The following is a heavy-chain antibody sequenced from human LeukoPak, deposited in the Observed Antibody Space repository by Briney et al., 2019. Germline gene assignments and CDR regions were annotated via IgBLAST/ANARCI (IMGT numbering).Heavy chain of an antibody. J-gene: IGHJ3*02. CDR2: IYTRGST. V-gene: IGHV4-4*07. D-gene: IGHD3-16*01. Sequence: PSETLSLTRSVSGGPISSYYCSWIRPPARKGLECIGRIYTRGSTNYKPALKRLVTMSVDTSKTQFSLTLSSVTAADTAVYYCAGRFTLGDAFDIWGQGTTVTVSS. CDR3: AGRFTLGDAFDI. CDR1: GGPISSYY.